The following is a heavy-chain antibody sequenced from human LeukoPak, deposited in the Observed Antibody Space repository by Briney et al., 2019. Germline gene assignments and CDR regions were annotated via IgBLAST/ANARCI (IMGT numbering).Heavy chain of an antibody. Sequence: ASVKVSCKASGYSFTGYGISWVRQAPGQGLEWMGWISAYNGNTNYAQKLQGRVTMTTDTSTSTAYMELRSLRSDDTAVYYCARFERWTGTVYLDYWGQGTLVTVSS. V-gene: IGHV1-18*01. J-gene: IGHJ4*02. CDR1: GYSFTGYG. CDR3: ARFERWTGTVYLDY. CDR2: ISAYNGNT. D-gene: IGHD3/OR15-3a*01.